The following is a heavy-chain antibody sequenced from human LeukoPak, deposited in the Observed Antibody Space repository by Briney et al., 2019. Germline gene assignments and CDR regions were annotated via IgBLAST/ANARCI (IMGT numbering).Heavy chain of an antibody. Sequence: ASVKVSCKASGYTFTAYYMHWVRQAPGQGLEWMGWINPNYGGTNYAQKFQGRVTMTRDTSISTAYMELSRLRSEDTAVYYCARGGLNRGYYYMDVWGKGTTVTVSS. CDR1: GYTFTAYY. CDR2: INPNYGGT. V-gene: IGHV1-2*02. D-gene: IGHD2/OR15-2a*01. CDR3: ARGGLNRGYYYMDV. J-gene: IGHJ6*03.